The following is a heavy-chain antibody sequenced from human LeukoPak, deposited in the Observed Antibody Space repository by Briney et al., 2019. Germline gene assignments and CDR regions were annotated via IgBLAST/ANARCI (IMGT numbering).Heavy chain of an antibody. CDR1: GGSISTHY. CDR3: ARSGPGYSGYDRGGHYYYYYMDV. CDR2: IFYSGST. V-gene: IGHV4-59*11. D-gene: IGHD5-12*01. Sequence: SETLSLTCTVSGGSISTHYWGWIRQPPGKGLEWIADIFYSGSTNYNPSLKSRVTISVDTSKNQFSLKLSSVTAADTAVYYCARSGPGYSGYDRGGHYYYYYMDVWGKGTTVTVSS. J-gene: IGHJ6*03.